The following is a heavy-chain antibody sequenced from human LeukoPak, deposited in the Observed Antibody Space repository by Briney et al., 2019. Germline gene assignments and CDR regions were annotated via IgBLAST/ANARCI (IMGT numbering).Heavy chain of an antibody. J-gene: IGHJ4*02. CDR1: GGSISSGGYS. D-gene: IGHD6-19*01. CDR3: AFNSGWYSPFDY. Sequence: PSETLSLTCAVSGGSISSGGYSWSWIRQPPGKGLEWIGYIYHSGSTYYNPSLKSRVTISVDRSKNQFSLKLSSVTAADTAVYYCAFNSGWYSPFDYWGQGTLVTVSS. CDR2: IYHSGST. V-gene: IGHV4-30-2*01.